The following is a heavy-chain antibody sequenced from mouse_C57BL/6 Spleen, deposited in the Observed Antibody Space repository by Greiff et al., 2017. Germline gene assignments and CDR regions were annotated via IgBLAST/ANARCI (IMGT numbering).Heavy chain of an antibody. V-gene: IGHV14-1*01. CDR2: IDPEDGDT. CDR3: SNNYGSRADYFGY. Sequence: VQLQQSGAELVRPGASVKLSCTASGFNIKDYYMHWVKQRPEQGLEWIGRIDPEDGDTESAPKFQGKATMTADTSSNTAYLQLSSLTSEDTAVYYCSNNYGSRADYFGYWGQGTTLTVSS. J-gene: IGHJ2*01. D-gene: IGHD1-1*01. CDR1: GFNIKDYY.